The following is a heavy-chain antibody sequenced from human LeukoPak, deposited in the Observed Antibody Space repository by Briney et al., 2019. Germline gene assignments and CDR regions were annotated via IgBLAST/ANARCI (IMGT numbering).Heavy chain of an antibody. J-gene: IGHJ1*01. V-gene: IGHV4-39*07. Sequence: PSETLSLTCTVSGGSISTSSYYWGWVRQPPGKGLEWIGNIFYSGSTYYSPSLKSRVTISLDTSRNQFSLKLSSVTAADTAVYYCARGGGLLWFGELFQHWGQGTLVTVSS. CDR3: ARGGGLLWFGELFQH. CDR2: IFYSGST. D-gene: IGHD3-10*01. CDR1: GGSISTSSYY.